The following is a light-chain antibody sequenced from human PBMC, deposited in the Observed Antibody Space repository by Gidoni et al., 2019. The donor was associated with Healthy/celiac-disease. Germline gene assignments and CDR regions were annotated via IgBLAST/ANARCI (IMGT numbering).Light chain of an antibody. J-gene: IGLJ1*01. CDR2: QDT. Sequence: SYDLTQPPSVSVSPGQTASITCSGDRLGDKYTYWYQHKSGQSPVLVMYQDTKRPSGIPERFSGSNSGNTATLTISGTQTVDEADYYCQAWDSNAEFFGTGTKVIVL. CDR1: RLGDKY. V-gene: IGLV3-1*01. CDR3: QAWDSNAEF.